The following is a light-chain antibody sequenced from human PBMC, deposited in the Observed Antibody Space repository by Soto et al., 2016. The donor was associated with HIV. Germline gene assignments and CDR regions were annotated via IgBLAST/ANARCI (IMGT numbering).Light chain of an antibody. CDR3: HQTYSLRGT. CDR2: KAS. J-gene: IGKJ3*01. CDR1: QSFSSW. Sequence: DVQMTQSPSTLSASIGDRVTITCRASQSFSSWLAWYQQKPGKAPKLLMSKASILETGVPSRFSGSGSGTEFTLTISSLELEDFASYYCHQTYSLRGTFGPGTKVDIK. V-gene: IGKV1-5*03.